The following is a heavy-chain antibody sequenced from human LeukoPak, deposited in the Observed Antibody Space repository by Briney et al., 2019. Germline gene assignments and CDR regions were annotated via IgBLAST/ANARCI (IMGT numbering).Heavy chain of an antibody. J-gene: IGHJ4*02. D-gene: IGHD3-10*01. CDR1: GFPFSSYS. V-gene: IGHV3-48*02. CDR2: ISSSSSTI. Sequence: GGSLRLSCAASGFPFSSYSMNWVRQAPGKGLEWVSYISSSSSTIYYADSVKGRFTISRDNAKNSLYLQMNSLRDEDTAVYYCARVVTMVRGVSSLDYWGQGTLVTVSS. CDR3: ARVVTMVRGVSSLDY.